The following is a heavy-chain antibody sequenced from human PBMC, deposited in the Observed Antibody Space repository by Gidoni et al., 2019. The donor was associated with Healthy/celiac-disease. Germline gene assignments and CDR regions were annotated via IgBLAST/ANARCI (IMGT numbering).Heavy chain of an antibody. Sequence: QVQLVESGGGVVQPGRSLRLSCAASGFTFSSYGMHWVRQAPGKGLEWVAVISYDGSNKYYADSVKGRFTISRDNSKNTLYLQMNSLRAEDTAVYYCAKDLDVVVPATSIDYWGQGTLVTVSS. D-gene: IGHD2-2*01. CDR3: AKDLDVVVPATSIDY. V-gene: IGHV3-30*18. CDR1: GFTFSSYG. J-gene: IGHJ4*02. CDR2: ISYDGSNK.